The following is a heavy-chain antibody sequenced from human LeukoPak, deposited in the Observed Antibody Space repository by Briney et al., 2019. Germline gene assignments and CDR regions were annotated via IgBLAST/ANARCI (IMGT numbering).Heavy chain of an antibody. CDR2: IYPGDSDT. V-gene: IGHV5-51*01. Sequence: GESLKISCKGSGYSFTSYWISWVRQMPGKGLDWMGIIYPGDSDTRYSPSYQGHVTSSADRSISTAYMQWSSLRAEDTAVYYCARENSGSYYGHYYYYMDVWGKGTTVTVSS. CDR3: ARENSGSYYGHYYYYMDV. J-gene: IGHJ6*03. D-gene: IGHD1-26*01. CDR1: GYSFTSYW.